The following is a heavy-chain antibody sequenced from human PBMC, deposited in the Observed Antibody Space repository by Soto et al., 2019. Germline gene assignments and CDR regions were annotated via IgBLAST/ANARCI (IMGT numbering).Heavy chain of an antibody. D-gene: IGHD1-7*01. Sequence: SETLSLTCTVSGGSITTGGSYWSWIRQHPGKGLEWIGNIYHSGNTYYNPSLKSRVTVSVDTSRNQFFLTLRSVTAADSAVYHCGRESGETWDYEASWGQGTPVTVSS. CDR3: GRESGETWDYEAS. J-gene: IGHJ5*02. V-gene: IGHV4-31*03. CDR1: GGSITTGGSY. CDR2: IYHSGNT.